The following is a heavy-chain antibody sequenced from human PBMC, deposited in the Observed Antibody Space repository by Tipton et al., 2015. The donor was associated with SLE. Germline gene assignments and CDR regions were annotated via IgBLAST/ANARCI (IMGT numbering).Heavy chain of an antibody. V-gene: IGHV3-48*03. J-gene: IGHJ1*01. CDR2: ISSSGSTI. Sequence: SLRLSCAASGFTFSSYEMNWVRQAPGKGLEWVSYISSSGSTIYYADSVKGRFTISRGNAKNSLYLQMNSLRAEDTAVYYCARMGDGYSSSWGQGTLVTVSS. D-gene: IGHD6-13*01. CDR3: ARMGDGYSSS. CDR1: GFTFSSYE.